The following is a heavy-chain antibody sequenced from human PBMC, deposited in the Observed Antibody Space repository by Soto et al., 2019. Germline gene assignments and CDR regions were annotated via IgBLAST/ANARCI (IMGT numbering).Heavy chain of an antibody. J-gene: IGHJ5*02. V-gene: IGHV2-5*02. D-gene: IGHD1-1*01. CDR2: IYWDDDK. Sequence: QITLKESCPTLVKPSQTLTLTCTFSGCSLSTSGVGGCWIHQPPGKDLEWLALIYWDDDKRYSPSLKSSLTLTKDTSKNQVVHTMTNMDPVDTATYYCAHSGTANRFDPWVQGTIVTVST. CDR3: AHSGTANRFDP. CDR1: GCSLSTSGVG.